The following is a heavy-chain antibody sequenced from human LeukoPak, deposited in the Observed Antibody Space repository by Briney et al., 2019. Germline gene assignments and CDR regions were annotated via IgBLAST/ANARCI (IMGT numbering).Heavy chain of an antibody. J-gene: IGHJ3*02. CDR1: GGTFSSYA. CDR2: IIPIFGTA. CDR3: ARARITIFGALDAFDI. D-gene: IGHD3-3*01. Sequence: GSSVKVSCKASGGTFSSYAISWVRQAPGQGLEWMGGIIPIFGTANYAQKFQGRATITADESTSTAYMELSSLRSEDTAVYYCARARITIFGALDAFDIWGQGTMVTVSS. V-gene: IGHV1-69*01.